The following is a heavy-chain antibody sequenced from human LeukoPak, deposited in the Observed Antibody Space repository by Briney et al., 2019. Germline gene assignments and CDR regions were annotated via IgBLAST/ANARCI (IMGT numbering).Heavy chain of an antibody. J-gene: IGHJ4*02. CDR3: ARENWVFDY. D-gene: IGHD7-27*01. CDR1: GYPISSGYH. Sequence: SETLSLTCVVSGYPISSGYHWGWNRQPPGEGLEWIGSVYRSGSTYYNPSLKSRVTIAVDTSKNQISLKVRSVTASDTAVYYCARENWVFDYWGQGILVTVSS. CDR2: VYRSGST. V-gene: IGHV4-38-2*02.